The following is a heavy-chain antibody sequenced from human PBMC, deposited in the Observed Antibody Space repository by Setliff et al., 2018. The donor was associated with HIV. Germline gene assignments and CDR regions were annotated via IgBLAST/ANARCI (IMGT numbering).Heavy chain of an antibody. Sequence: PGGSLRLSCAASGFTFRDYAMHWVRQAPGKGLEWVAYIWYDGINKYYADSVKGRFTVSRDNSKNTVSLQMNSLRAEDTAVYYCARDPYYYDSSGYYHQAEYFQHWGQGTLVTVSS. J-gene: IGHJ1*01. CDR3: ARDPYYYDSSGYYHQAEYFQH. CDR1: GFTFRDYA. D-gene: IGHD3-22*01. CDR2: IWYDGINK. V-gene: IGHV3-33*01.